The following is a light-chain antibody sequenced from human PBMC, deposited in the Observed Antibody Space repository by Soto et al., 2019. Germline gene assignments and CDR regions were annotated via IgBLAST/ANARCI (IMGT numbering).Light chain of an antibody. CDR2: DAS. CDR3: QHYNCYSEA. J-gene: IGKJ1*01. Sequence: DIQMTLSPSTVSASVGETVTVTCLASQRVSGWLAWYQQKPGEAPKLLIYDASALPRGVPSRFSGSGSGTEFTLTISSLQPDDFATYYCQHYNCYSEAFGQGTKVDI. CDR1: QRVSGW. V-gene: IGKV1-5*01.